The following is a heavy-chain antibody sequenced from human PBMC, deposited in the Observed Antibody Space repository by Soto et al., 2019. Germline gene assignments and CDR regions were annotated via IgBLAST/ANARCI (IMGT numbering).Heavy chain of an antibody. D-gene: IGHD2-8*01. CDR2: IYHGGRT. Sequence: SQTLSLTCTVSGDSVTNYFWSWMRQPPGKGLEWIGHIYHGGRTNYSPSLRSRVTMSLDSSKNQFSLNLSSVTAADTAVYFCARDPGYCTNGVCPIFDFWGQGLLVTVSS. CDR3: ARDPGYCTNGVCPIFDF. V-gene: IGHV4-59*02. J-gene: IGHJ4*02. CDR1: GDSVTNYF.